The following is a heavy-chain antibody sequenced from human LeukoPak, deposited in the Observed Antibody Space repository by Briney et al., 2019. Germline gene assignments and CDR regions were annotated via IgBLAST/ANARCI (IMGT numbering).Heavy chain of an antibody. J-gene: IGHJ4*02. D-gene: IGHD1-1*01. Sequence: ASVKASCKASGYTFTSYYMHWVRQAPGQGLEWMGIINPSGGSTSYAQKFQGRVTMTRDTSTSTVYMELSSLRSEDTAVYYCASMAFNNGTYAYWGQGTLVTVSS. CDR2: INPSGGST. CDR1: GYTFTSYY. CDR3: ASMAFNNGTYAY. V-gene: IGHV1-46*01.